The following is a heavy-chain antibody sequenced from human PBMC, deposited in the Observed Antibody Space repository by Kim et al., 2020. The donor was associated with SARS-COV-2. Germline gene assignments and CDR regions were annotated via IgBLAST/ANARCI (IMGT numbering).Heavy chain of an antibody. CDR3: ARGGNYDILTGYGGSFDY. Sequence: ASVKVSCKASGYTFTSYGISWVRQAPGQGLEWMGWIGAYNGNTNYAQKLQGRVTMTTDTSTSTAYMELRSLRSDDTAVYYCARGGNYDILTGYGGSFDYWGQGTLVTVSS. CDR1: GYTFTSYG. D-gene: IGHD3-9*01. V-gene: IGHV1-18*01. J-gene: IGHJ4*02. CDR2: IGAYNGNT.